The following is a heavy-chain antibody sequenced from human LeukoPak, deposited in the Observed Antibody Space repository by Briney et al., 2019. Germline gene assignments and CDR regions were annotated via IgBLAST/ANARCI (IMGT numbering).Heavy chain of an antibody. D-gene: IGHD2/OR15-2a*01. V-gene: IGHV1-8*01. CDR1: GYTFTRYD. CDR3: ARGRSDFPSDAFDI. CDR2: MNPNSGNT. Sequence: ASVKVSCKASGYTFTRYDINWVRQASGQGLEWMGWMNPNSGNTGYAQKFQGRVTMTRNTSISKAYMELSSLRSEDTAVYYCARGRSDFPSDAFDIWGQGTMVTVSS. J-gene: IGHJ3*02.